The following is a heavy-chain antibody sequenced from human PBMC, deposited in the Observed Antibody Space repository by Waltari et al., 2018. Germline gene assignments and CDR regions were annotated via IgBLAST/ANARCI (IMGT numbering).Heavy chain of an antibody. V-gene: IGHV4-39*07. D-gene: IGHD2-21*01. CDR1: GGSISSSSYY. CDR2: IYYSGST. CDR3: ARSAYCGGDCPNWFDP. Sequence: QLQLQESGPGLVKPSETLSLTCTVSGGSISSSSYYWGWIRQPPGKGLEWIWSIYYSGSTYYNPSLKSRVTISVDTSKNQFSLKLSSVTAADTAVYYCARSAYCGGDCPNWFDPWGQGTLVTVSS. J-gene: IGHJ5*02.